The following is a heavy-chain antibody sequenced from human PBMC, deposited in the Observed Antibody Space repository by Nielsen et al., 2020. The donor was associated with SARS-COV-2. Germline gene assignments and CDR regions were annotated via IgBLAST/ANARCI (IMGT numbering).Heavy chain of an antibody. D-gene: IGHD1-26*01. CDR3: ARRRVGATGNSFDY. CDR2: IYYSGST. Sequence: GSLRLSCTVSGGSISSYYWSWIRQPPGKGLEWIGYIYYSGSTYYNPSLKSRVTISVDTSKNQFSLKLSSVTAAGTAVYYCARRRVGATGNSFDYWGQGTLVTVSS. J-gene: IGHJ4*02. CDR1: GGSISSYY. V-gene: IGHV4-59*04.